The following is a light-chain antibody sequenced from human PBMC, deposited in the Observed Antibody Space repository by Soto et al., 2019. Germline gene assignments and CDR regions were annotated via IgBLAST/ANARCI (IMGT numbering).Light chain of an antibody. CDR1: TGDIGKFDA. CDR3: CSYPNSESVI. V-gene: IGLV2-23*02. CDR2: EVN. Sequence: QSALTQPASVSGSPGQSITISCSGTTGDIGKFDAVSWYRQDPGKAPKFIIYEVNKRPSGVSNRLSGSKSGNTASLTISGLQPDDEADYYCCSYPNSESVIFGGGTKLTVL. J-gene: IGLJ2*01.